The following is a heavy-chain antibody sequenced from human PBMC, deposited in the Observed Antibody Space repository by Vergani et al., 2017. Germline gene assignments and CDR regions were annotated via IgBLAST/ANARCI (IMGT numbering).Heavy chain of an antibody. J-gene: IGHJ4*02. CDR1: GYTFTGYY. Sequence: QVQLVQSGAAVKSPGASVKVSCKASGYTFTGYYMHWVRQAPGQGLQWMGWINPNSGGTNYAQKFQGWVTMTRDTSISTPYMGLSWLRSDDTAVYYCATTMVRGVIYYFDYWGQGTLVTVSS. CDR2: INPNSGGT. V-gene: IGHV1-2*04. D-gene: IGHD3-10*01. CDR3: ATTMVRGVIYYFDY.